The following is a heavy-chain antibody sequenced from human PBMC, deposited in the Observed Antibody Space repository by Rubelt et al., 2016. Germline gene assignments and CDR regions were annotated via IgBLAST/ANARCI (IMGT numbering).Heavy chain of an antibody. CDR2: INLSGGGT. CDR1: GFTFRTYW. Sequence: EVQLVESGGGLVQPGGSLRLSCAASGFTFRTYWMSWVRQAPGKGLEWVSSINLSGGGTYYADSVEGRFTISRDNSKNTLFLQMNSLRAEDTAVYYCAKDVGTYEQWRGFDYWGQGTLVTVSS. CDR3: AKDVGTYEQWRGFDY. J-gene: IGHJ4*02. V-gene: IGHV3-23*04. D-gene: IGHD6-19*01.